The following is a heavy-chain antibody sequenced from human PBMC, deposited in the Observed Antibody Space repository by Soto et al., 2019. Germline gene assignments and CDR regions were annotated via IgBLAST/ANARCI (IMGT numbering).Heavy chain of an antibody. CDR2: IYYSGST. CDR1: GGSISSGGYY. V-gene: IGHV4-31*03. Sequence: SETLSLTCTVSGGSISSGGYYWSWIRQHPEKGLEWIGYIYYSGSTYYNPSLKSRVTISVDTSKNQFSLKLSSVTAADTAVYYCARGCSGGSCYLYYYYGMDVWGQGTTVTVSS. J-gene: IGHJ6*02. D-gene: IGHD2-15*01. CDR3: ARGCSGGSCYLYYYYGMDV.